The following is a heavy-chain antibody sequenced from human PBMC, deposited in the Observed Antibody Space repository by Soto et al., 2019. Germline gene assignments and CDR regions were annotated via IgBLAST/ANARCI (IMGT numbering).Heavy chain of an antibody. CDR3: ARVMRNYYDSSGHLFTFDY. CDR2: INHSGST. Sequence: SETLSLTCAVYGGSFSGYYWSWIRQPPGKGLEWIGKINHSGSTNYNPSLKSRVTISVDTSKNQFSLKLSSVTAADTAVYYCARVMRNYYDSSGHLFTFDYWGQGTLVTVSS. D-gene: IGHD3-22*01. J-gene: IGHJ4*02. V-gene: IGHV4-34*01. CDR1: GGSFSGYY.